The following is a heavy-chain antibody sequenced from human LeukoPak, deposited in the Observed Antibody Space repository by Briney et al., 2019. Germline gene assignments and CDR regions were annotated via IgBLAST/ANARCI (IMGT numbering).Heavy chain of an antibody. CDR1: GGSISSYY. CDR3: ARGPLSSDYWYFDL. J-gene: IGHJ2*01. V-gene: IGHV4-4*07. Sequence: PSETLSLTRTVSGGSISSYYWSWIRQPAGKGLEWIGRIYTSGSTNYNPSLKSRVTMSVDTSKNQFSLKLSSVTAADTAVYYCARGPLSSDYWYFDLWGRGTLVTVSS. D-gene: IGHD2-2*01. CDR2: IYTSGST.